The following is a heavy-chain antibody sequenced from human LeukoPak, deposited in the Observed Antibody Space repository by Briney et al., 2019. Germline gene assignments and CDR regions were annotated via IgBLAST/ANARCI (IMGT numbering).Heavy chain of an antibody. CDR3: ASKSTDHGELQFDY. CDR1: GDSTNTYF. J-gene: IGHJ4*02. CDR2: FYYTGTT. D-gene: IGHD4-17*01. Sequence: PSETLSLTCTISGDSTNTYFWSWIRQPPGKGLEWIGYFYYTGTTNYNPSLKSRVTISVDTSKNQFSLKVNSVTAADTGVYYCASKSTDHGELQFDYWGQGTLVTVSS. V-gene: IGHV4-59*01.